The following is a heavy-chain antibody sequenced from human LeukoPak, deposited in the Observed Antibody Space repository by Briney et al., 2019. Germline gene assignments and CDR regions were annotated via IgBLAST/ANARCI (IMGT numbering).Heavy chain of an antibody. CDR1: GFTVSSNY. V-gene: IGHV3-53*01. CDR2: IYSGGST. D-gene: IGHD3-22*01. J-gene: IGHJ4*02. CDR3: ARGRRYYYDSSGYYYY. Sequence: GGSLRLSCAASGFTVSSNYMSWVRPAPGKGLEWGSVIYSGGSTYYADSVKGRFTISRDNSKNTLYLQMNSLRAEDTAVYYCARGRRYYYDSSGYYYYWGQGTLVTVSS.